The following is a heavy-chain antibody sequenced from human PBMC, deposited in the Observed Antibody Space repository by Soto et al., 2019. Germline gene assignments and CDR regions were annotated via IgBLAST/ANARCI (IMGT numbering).Heavy chain of an antibody. CDR3: AIYHLELFRFDY. V-gene: IGHV1-2*06. Sequence: QVKLVQSGAEVKKPGASMNVSCKASGYTFTGYSMNWVRQAPGQGLEWVGRINPDSGYTDYAQKFKGRVTMTWDTSISTVYLGLSSLRSDDTAVYYCAIYHLELFRFDYWGQGTLVTVSS. CDR1: GYTFTGYS. J-gene: IGHJ4*02. D-gene: IGHD2-2*01. CDR2: INPDSGYT.